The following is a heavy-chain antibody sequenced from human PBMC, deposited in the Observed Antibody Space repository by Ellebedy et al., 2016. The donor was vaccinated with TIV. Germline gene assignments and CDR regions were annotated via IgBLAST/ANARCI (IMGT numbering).Heavy chain of an antibody. CDR3: TRDRVGTTDV. V-gene: IGHV4-59*01. CDR1: GGSISGYY. Sequence: SETLSLXCTVSGGSISGYYWSWIRQSPGMGLEWIGYIHYRGNTDYNPSLQSRVTISVDTSQNQFSLKLSSVTPEDTAIYYCTRDRVGTTDVWGQGTTVTVSS. CDR2: IHYRGNT. D-gene: IGHD1-26*01. J-gene: IGHJ6*02.